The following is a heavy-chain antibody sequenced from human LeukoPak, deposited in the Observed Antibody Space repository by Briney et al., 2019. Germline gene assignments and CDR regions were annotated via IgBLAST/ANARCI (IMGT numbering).Heavy chain of an antibody. CDR1: GFTFSTYA. J-gene: IGHJ4*02. CDR2: TSYDGSNK. V-gene: IGHV3-30*01. Sequence: GGSLRLSCASSGFTFSTYAMHWVRQAPGKGLEGVAFTSYDGSNKYYADSVKGRFTISRDNSKSTLFLQMNSLRPEDTAVYFCARDLISGSHYWGQGTLVTVSS. CDR3: ARDLISGSHY. D-gene: IGHD1-26*01.